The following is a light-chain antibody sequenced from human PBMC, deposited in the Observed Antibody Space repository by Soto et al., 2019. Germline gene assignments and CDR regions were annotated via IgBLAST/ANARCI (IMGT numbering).Light chain of an antibody. V-gene: IGKV3-20*01. J-gene: IGKJ3*01. CDR3: QQYCSSPKT. Sequence: EIVLTQSPGPLSLSPGERATLSCRASQSVSSSYLAWYQQKPGQAPRLLIYGASSRATVIPDRFSGSGSGTDFTLTISRLEPEDVAVYYCQQYCSSPKTFGPGTKVDIK. CDR2: GAS. CDR1: QSVSSSY.